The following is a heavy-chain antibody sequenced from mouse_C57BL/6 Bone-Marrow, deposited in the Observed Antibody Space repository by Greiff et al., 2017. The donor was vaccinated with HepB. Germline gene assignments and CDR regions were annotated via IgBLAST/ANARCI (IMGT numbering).Heavy chain of an antibody. CDR3: ARPDYDYDSFDY. V-gene: IGHV1-64*01. J-gene: IGHJ2*01. CDR2: IHPNSGST. CDR1: GYTFTSYW. Sequence: QVQLKQPGAELVKPGASVKLSCKASGYTFTSYWMHWVKQRPGQGLEWIGMIHPNSGSTNYNEKFKSKATLTVDKSSSTAYMQISSLTSEDSAVYYCARPDYDYDSFDYWGQGTTLTVSS. D-gene: IGHD2-4*01.